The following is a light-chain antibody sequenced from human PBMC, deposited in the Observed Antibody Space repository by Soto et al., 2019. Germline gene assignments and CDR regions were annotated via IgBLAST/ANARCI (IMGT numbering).Light chain of an antibody. CDR2: KVS. Sequence: QSALTQPPSVSGSPGQSVAVSCTGTSSDVGSYNRVSWYQQPPGTAPKLMIYKVSNRPSGVPDRFSGSKSGNTASLTISGLQAEDEADYYCSSFTSSTTYVFGTGTKVTV. J-gene: IGLJ1*01. V-gene: IGLV2-18*02. CDR3: SSFTSSTTYV. CDR1: SSDVGSYNR.